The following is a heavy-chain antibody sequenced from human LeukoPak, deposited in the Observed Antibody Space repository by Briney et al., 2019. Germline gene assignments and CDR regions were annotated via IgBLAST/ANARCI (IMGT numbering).Heavy chain of an antibody. V-gene: IGHV6-1*01. J-gene: IGHJ5*02. Sequence: SQTLSLTCAISGDSVSSNSAAWNWIRQSPPRGLEWLGRTYYRSKWYNDYAVSVKSRITINPDTSKNQFSLQLNSVTPEDTAVYYCARDPSPRYSGSYVVCWFDPWGQGTLVTVSS. D-gene: IGHD1-26*01. CDR1: GDSVSSNSAA. CDR3: ARDPSPRYSGSYVVCWFDP. CDR2: TYYRSKWYN.